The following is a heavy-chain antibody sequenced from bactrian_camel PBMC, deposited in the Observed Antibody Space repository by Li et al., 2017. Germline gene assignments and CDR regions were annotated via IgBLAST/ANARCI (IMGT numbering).Heavy chain of an antibody. CDR1: GPAHGSYA. Sequence: HVQLVESGGGLAQPGGSLRLTCKASGPAHGSYAMAWFRQVQDKEREGVAAIDTDGITTYADAVNGRFTISTDNAENTLYLQMTSLKPEDTAMYYCAAKLPQQFGPSTYCPTYDYTYRGQGTQVTVS. J-gene: IGHJ4*01. V-gene: IGHV3S55*01. D-gene: IGHD2*01. CDR2: IDTDGIT. CDR3: AAKLPQQFGPSTYCPTYDYTY.